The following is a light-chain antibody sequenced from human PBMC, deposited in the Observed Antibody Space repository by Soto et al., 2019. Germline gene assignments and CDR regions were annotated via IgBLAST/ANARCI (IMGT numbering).Light chain of an antibody. V-gene: IGLV3-1*01. Sequence: SYELTQPPSVSVSPGQTASITCSGAKLGDKYACWYQQKPGQSPVLVIYQDSKRPSGIPERFSGSNSGNTATLTISGTQAMDEADYYCQAWDSSTVVFGGGPKRTVL. J-gene: IGLJ2*01. CDR3: QAWDSSTVV. CDR1: KLGDKY. CDR2: QDS.